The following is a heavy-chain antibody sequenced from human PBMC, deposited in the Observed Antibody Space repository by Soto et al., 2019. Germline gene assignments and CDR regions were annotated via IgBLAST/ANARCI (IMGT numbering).Heavy chain of an antibody. Sequence: TLSLTCVVSNFSISSGYYLGWIRQSPGKGLEWIASIYRSGTTSYNPSLKSRVTISVDPSKNQFSLMLTAVTAADTAVYYCARTHSGSYYSVFNYWGGGALVTVSS. V-gene: IGHV4-38-2*01. CDR1: NFSISSGYY. CDR3: ARTHSGSYYSVFNY. J-gene: IGHJ4*02. CDR2: IYRSGTT. D-gene: IGHD1-26*01.